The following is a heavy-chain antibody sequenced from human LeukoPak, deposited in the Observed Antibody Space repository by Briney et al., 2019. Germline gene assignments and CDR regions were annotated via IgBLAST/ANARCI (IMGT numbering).Heavy chain of an antibody. V-gene: IGHV4-4*07. Sequence: SETLSLTCTVSGGSISSYYWSWIRQPAGKGLEWIGRIYSTGSTNYNPSLKSRVTMSVDTSKNQLSLRLRSVTAADTAVYYCARQIASAGTAGSDFWGQGALVTVSS. CDR3: ARQIASAGTAGSDF. CDR1: GGSISSYY. D-gene: IGHD6-13*01. CDR2: IYSTGST. J-gene: IGHJ4*02.